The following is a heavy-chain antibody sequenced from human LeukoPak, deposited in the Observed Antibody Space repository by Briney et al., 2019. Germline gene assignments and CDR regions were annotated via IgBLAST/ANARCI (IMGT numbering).Heavy chain of an antibody. D-gene: IGHD5-12*01. CDR1: GGSISSSSYF. CDR2: IYYSGST. J-gene: IGHJ4*02. V-gene: IGHV4-39*07. Sequence: PSETLSLTCTVSGGSISSSSYFWGWIRQPPGKGLEWIGSIYYSGSTSYSPSLKSRVTISVDTSKSQFSLKLSSVTAADTAVYYCARDLASSGYSGYDSGAYFDYWGQGTLVTVSS. CDR3: ARDLASSGYSGYDSGAYFDY.